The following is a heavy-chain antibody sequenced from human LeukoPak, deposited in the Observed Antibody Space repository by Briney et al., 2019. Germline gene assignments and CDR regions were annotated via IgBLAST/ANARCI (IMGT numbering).Heavy chain of an antibody. D-gene: IGHD6-13*01. CDR3: VRGGASSSWYLTGRVSFDY. Sequence: PSETLSLTCTVSGGSISSGSYYWSWIRQPAGKGLEWIGRIYTSGSTNYNPSLKSRVTISVDTSKNQFSLKLSSVTAADTAVYYCVRGGASSSWYLTGRVSFDYWGQGTLVTVSS. V-gene: IGHV4-61*02. CDR2: IYTSGST. CDR1: GGSISSGSYY. J-gene: IGHJ4*02.